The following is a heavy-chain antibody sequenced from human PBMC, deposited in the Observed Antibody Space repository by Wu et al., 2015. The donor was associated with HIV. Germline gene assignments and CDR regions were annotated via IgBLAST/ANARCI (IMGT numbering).Heavy chain of an antibody. CDR1: GYTFTDHY. CDR2: IRPDSGAT. Sequence: QLVQSGAEVTKPGASVSVSCQTSGYTFTDHYIHWVRQAPGQGLEWMGWIRPDSGATHYAEKFQDRVTMTRDASISTAYMQLNRLRSDDTAVYFCARVRPHLLRSAFDIWGQGTMVTVSS. V-gene: IGHV1-2*02. J-gene: IGHJ3*02. CDR3: ARVRPHLLRSAFDI. D-gene: IGHD1-26*01.